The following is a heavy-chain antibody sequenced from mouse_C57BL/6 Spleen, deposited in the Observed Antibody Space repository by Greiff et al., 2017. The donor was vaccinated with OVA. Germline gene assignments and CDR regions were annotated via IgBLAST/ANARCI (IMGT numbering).Heavy chain of an antibody. J-gene: IGHJ4*01. D-gene: IGHD1-1*01. CDR1: GYTFPSYW. CDR3: AREIYYYGSSSFADY. CDR2: IYPGSGST. V-gene: IGHV1-55*01. Sequence: QVQLQQPGAELVKPGASVKMSCKASGYTFPSYWITWVKQRPGQGLEWIGDIYPGSGSTNYNEKFKSKATLTVDTSSSTAYMQLSSLTSEDSAVYYCAREIYYYGSSSFADYWGQGTSVTVSS.